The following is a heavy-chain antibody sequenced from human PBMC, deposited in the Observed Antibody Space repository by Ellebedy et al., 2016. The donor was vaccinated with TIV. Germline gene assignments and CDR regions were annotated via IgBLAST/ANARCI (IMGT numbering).Heavy chain of an antibody. Sequence: GESLKISCAASGFTFTTYWMSWVRQAPGKGLEWVANMNQVGSEKYYVDSVKGRFTISRDNAKNSLYLQMNSLRAEDTAVYYCARDVAAWNWFDPWGQGTLVTVSS. D-gene: IGHD2-15*01. CDR2: MNQVGSEK. CDR1: GFTFTTYW. V-gene: IGHV3-7*01. J-gene: IGHJ5*02. CDR3: ARDVAAWNWFDP.